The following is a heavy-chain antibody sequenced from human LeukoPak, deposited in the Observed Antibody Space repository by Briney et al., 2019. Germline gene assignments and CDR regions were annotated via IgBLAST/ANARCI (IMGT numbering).Heavy chain of an antibody. V-gene: IGHV3-48*01. J-gene: IGHJ4*02. CDR1: GFTFSSDS. CDR3: ARQVTTYDF. D-gene: IGHD4-17*01. CDR2: ISSSYIT. Sequence: GGSLRLSCAASGFTFSSDSMNWVRQAPGKGPEWVSYISSSYITYYADSVKGRFTISRDNAKNSLYLQMNSLRAEDTAVYYCARQVTTYDFWVQGTLVTVSS.